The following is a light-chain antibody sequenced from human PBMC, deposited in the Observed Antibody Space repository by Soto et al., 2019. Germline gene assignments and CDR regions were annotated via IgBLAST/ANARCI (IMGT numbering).Light chain of an antibody. CDR1: KSISSH. Sequence: QMTQPPSSLFASVGDRVTITCRASKSISSHVNWYKQKVGQIPRLPIYAASTLQREVPPRFSGSGSGTEFTLATSGVKREDYATYCSQQSSSAPLTVGGGTKIQI. CDR3: QQSSSAPLT. CDR2: AAS. J-gene: IGKJ4*01. V-gene: IGKV1-39*01.